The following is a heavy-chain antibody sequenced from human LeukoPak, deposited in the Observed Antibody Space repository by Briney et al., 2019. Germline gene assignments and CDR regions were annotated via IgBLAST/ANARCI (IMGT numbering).Heavy chain of an antibody. CDR2: IFGNGRTI. J-gene: IGHJ4*02. D-gene: IGHD1-1*01. CDR1: GFTFSTFA. CDR3: ARGRYDWNDVGYFDY. Sequence: PGGSLRLSCAASGFTFSTFAMSWVRQAPGKGLEWVSAIFGNGRTIYYADSVKGRFTISRDNSKNTLYLQMNSLRAEDTAVYYCARGRYDWNDVGYFDYWGQGTLVSVSS. V-gene: IGHV3-23*01.